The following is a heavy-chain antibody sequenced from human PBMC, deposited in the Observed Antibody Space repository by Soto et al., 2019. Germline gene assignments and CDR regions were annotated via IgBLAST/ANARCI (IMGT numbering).Heavy chain of an antibody. CDR1: GYTFTVYY. D-gene: IGHD1-26*01. CDR3: ARDGAKSGGSAGFGY. J-gene: IGHJ4*02. CDR2: INPKSAGT. Sequence: ASVKVSCKASGYTFTVYYMHWVRQAPGQGLEWMGWINPKSAGTMYPQKFQGRVTMTWDTSISTAYMELTRLRSDDTAVYYCARDGAKSGGSAGFGYWGRGTLGTVSS. V-gene: IGHV1-2*02.